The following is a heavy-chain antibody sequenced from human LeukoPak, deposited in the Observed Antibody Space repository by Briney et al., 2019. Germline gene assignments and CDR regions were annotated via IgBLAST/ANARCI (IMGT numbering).Heavy chain of an antibody. CDR1: GFTFSSYN. D-gene: IGHD1-26*01. J-gene: IGHJ4*02. V-gene: IGHV4-59*05. Sequence: GSLRLSCAASGFTFSSYNMNWVRQAPGKGLEWIGSIYSSGSTYYNASLQSRVTISIETSKNQISLRLNSVTAADTAIYYCAKSGGYGLIDYWGQGTLVTVSS. CDR2: IYSSGST. CDR3: AKSGGYGLIDY.